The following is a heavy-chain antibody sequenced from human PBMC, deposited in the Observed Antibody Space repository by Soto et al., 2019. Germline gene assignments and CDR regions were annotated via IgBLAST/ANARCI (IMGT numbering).Heavy chain of an antibody. CDR1: GCTFSSFA. D-gene: IGHD5-18*01. J-gene: IGHJ4*02. CDR3: AGPGYSSQDY. CDR2: ISGSGGGT. Sequence: WGSLRLSCAPSGCTFSSFALSWVSQAPGKGLEWGSTISGSGGGTDYADCGKGRFTICRDNSKNTLYLQMNSLRAEDTAVYYCAGPGYSSQDYWGQGALVAVSS. V-gene: IGHV3-23*01.